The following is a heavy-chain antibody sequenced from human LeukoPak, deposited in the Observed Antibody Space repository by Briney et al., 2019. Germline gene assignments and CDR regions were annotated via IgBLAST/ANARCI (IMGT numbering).Heavy chain of an antibody. CDR2: IYYSGST. J-gene: IGHJ2*01. V-gene: IGHV4-39*07. D-gene: IGHD3-10*01. CDR3: ARSIYYGSGSYGSNWYFDL. Sequence: SETLSLTCTVSGDSISSSSYYWGWIRQPPGKGLEWIGSIYYSGSTYYNPSLKSRVTISVDTSKNQFSLKLSSVTAADTAAYYCARSIYYGSGSYGSNWYFDLWGRGTLVTVSS. CDR1: GDSISSSSYY.